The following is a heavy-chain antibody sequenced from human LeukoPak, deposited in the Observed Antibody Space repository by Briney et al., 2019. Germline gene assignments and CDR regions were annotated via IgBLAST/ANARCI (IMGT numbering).Heavy chain of an antibody. CDR1: GFTFSAYA. J-gene: IGHJ4*02. Sequence: GGSLRLSCADSGFTFSAYAMNWVRQAPGKGLEWVSSITNSGDSTYYADSVKGRFTISRDNSKDTLYLQMNSLRVEDTAVYYCAKAVGGWPYYYEFWGQGTLVTVSS. CDR3: AKAVGGWPYYYEF. D-gene: IGHD6-19*01. V-gene: IGHV3-23*01. CDR2: ITNSGDST.